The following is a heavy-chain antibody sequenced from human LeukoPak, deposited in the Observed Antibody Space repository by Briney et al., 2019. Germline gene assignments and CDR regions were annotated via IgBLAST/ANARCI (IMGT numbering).Heavy chain of an antibody. CDR2: ISPSSGTT. CDR3: ARDTYYDSSGNDY. CDR1: GYTFTSYD. J-gene: IGHJ4*02. Sequence: RASVKVSCKASGYTFTSYDINWVRQAPGQGLEWMGVISPSSGTTNYAQKFQGRVTMTRDTSTSTVYMELSSLRSEDTAVYFRARDTYYDSSGNDYWGQGTLVTVSS. D-gene: IGHD3-22*01. V-gene: IGHV1-46*01.